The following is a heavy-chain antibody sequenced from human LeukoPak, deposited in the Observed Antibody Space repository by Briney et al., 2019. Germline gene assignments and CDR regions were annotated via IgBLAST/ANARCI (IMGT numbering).Heavy chain of an antibody. CDR3: ARDISWYAEFDY. CDR1: GFTFSSYG. D-gene: IGHD6-13*01. V-gene: IGHV3-30*02. J-gene: IGHJ4*02. Sequence: GGSLRLSCAASGFTFSSYGMHWVRQAPGKGLEWVAFIRYDGSNKYYADSVKGRFTISRDNSKNTLYLQMNSLRAEDTAVYYCARDISWYAEFDYWGQGTLVTVSS. CDR2: IRYDGSNK.